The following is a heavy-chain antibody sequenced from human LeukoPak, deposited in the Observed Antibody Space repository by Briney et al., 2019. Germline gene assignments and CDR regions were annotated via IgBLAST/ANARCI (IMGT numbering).Heavy chain of an antibody. CDR3: ASSARGDALYNWFDP. D-gene: IGHD2-21*02. J-gene: IGHJ5*02. CDR2: TYYRSRWYN. CDR1: GDGVSNNRAA. V-gene: IGHV6-1*01. Sequence: SQTLSLTCAIAGDGVSNNRAAWNWIRQSPSRGLEWLGRTYYRSRWYNDYALSVKTRITINADTSKNRISLQLHSVTLEDTAVYYCASSARGDALYNWFDPWGQGTLVTVSS.